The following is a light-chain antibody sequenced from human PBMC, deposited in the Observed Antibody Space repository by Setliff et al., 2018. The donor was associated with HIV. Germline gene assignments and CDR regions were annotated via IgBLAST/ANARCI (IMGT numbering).Light chain of an antibody. CDR2: DVT. J-gene: IGLJ2*01. CDR3: SSYTATTASYVV. Sequence: QSALTQPASVSGSPGQSITISCTGTSSDVGGYNYVSWYQQHPGKAPKLMIYDVTERPSGVPSRFSGSKSGNTASLTISGLQAEDEADYYCSSYTATTASYVVFGGGTKVTVL. V-gene: IGLV2-14*03. CDR1: SSDVGGYNY.